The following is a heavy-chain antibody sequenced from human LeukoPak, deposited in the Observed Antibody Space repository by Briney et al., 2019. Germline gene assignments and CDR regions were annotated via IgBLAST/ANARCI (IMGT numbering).Heavy chain of an antibody. D-gene: IGHD5-24*01. J-gene: IGHJ4*02. CDR1: GFTFSSYA. CDR2: ISYDGRNQ. CDR3: ARSRDGYNYAFDY. Sequence: PGGSLRLSWAASGFTFSSYAMHWVRQAPGKGLEWVAVISYDGRNQYYADSVKGRFTFSRDNSKNTLYVQMNSLRDEDTAVYYCARSRDGYNYAFDYWGQGTLVTVSS. V-gene: IGHV3-30*04.